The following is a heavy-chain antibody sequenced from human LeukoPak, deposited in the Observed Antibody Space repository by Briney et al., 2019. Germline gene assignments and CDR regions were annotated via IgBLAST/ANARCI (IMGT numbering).Heavy chain of an antibody. CDR1: GFTFSSYA. D-gene: IGHD6-19*01. J-gene: IGHJ6*02. Sequence: GGSLRLSCAASGFTFSSYAMSWVRQAPGKGLEWVSPISSSGGSTYYADSVKGRFTISRDNSKNTLYLQMNSLRAEDTAVYYCARGRTSIAVAGTGIYYYYGMDVWGQGTTVTVSS. V-gene: IGHV3-23*01. CDR2: ISSSGGST. CDR3: ARGRTSIAVAGTGIYYYYGMDV.